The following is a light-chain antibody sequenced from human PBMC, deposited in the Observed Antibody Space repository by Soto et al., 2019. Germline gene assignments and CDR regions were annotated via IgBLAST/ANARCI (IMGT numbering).Light chain of an antibody. CDR2: DAS. Sequence: EIVLTQSPGTLSLSPGERATLSCRASQSVSSSYLACYQQKPGQAPRLLFYDASTRATGIPDRFSGSGSGTDFTLTINRLESEDFAVYYCQQFGSSLYTFGQGTKLEIK. CDR3: QQFGSSLYT. CDR1: QSVSSSY. J-gene: IGKJ2*01. V-gene: IGKV3-20*01.